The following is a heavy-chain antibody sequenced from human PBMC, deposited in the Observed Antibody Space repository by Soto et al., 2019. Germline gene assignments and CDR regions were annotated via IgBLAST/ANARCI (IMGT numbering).Heavy chain of an antibody. D-gene: IGHD4-17*01. CDR1: GIIFSSYA. CDR3: ARAGYGDHYWYFDL. Sequence: QVQLVESGGGVVQPGTSLRLSCAASGIIFSSYAMHWVRQAPGKGLEWVAIISYDGSNTYYSDSVKGRFTISRDNSKNPLYLQMNSLTAEDTAVYYCARAGYGDHYWYFDLWGRGTLVTVSS. J-gene: IGHJ2*01. V-gene: IGHV3-30-3*01. CDR2: ISYDGSNT.